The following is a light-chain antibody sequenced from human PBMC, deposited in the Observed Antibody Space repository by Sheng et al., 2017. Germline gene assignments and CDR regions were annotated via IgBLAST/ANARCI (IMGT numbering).Light chain of an antibody. CDR3: QQYNNWPMYT. V-gene: IGKV3-15*01. J-gene: IGKJ2*01. CDR1: QNIGSS. CDR2: AVS. Sequence: EIVLTQSPATLSLSPGERATLSCSASQNIGSSLAWYQQTPGQAPRLLMSAVSTRATGIPARFSGSGSGTEFTLTISSLQSEDFAVYYCQQYNNWPMYTFGQGTKLEIK.